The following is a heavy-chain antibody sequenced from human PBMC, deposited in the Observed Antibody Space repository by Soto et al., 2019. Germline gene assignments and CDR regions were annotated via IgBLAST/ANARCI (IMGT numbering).Heavy chain of an antibody. J-gene: IGHJ6*02. Sequence: SETLSLTCTVSGGSVSTGMKYWGWVRQPPGKALEFIGYTYKTGETLLNSSLKSRVTLSMDTSKNQFSLKVGSVTAADTAVSYCASSSLYGMDVWGQGNT. V-gene: IGHV4-30-4*01. CDR1: GGSVSTGMKY. CDR3: ASSSLYGMDV. CDR2: TYKTGET.